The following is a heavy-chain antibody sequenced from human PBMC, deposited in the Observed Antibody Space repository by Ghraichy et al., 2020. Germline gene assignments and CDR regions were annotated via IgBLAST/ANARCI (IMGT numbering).Heavy chain of an antibody. CDR3: ARSLPDYVGVYYFEF. V-gene: IGHV3-23*01. CDR2: IRDNGGST. CDR1: GFIFNIYA. D-gene: IGHD1-26*01. J-gene: IGHJ4*02. Sequence: GGSLRHSCSASGFIFNIYAMSWVRQAPGKGLEWVSSIRDNGGSTYYADAVKGRFTISRDNSKNTVHLQMNSLRADDTAVYYCARSLPDYVGVYYFEFWGQGALVTVSS.